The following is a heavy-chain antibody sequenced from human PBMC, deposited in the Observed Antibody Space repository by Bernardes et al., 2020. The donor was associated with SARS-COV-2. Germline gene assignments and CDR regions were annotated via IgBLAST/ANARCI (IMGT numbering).Heavy chain of an antibody. CDR3: ARDMVGPYDQ. CDR1: GFTVSNTW. V-gene: IGHV3-74*01. J-gene: IGHJ5*02. Sequence: GGSLRVSCAASGFTVSNTWMHWVRQVPGKGLVWVSRIRDYDSRTDYADSVRGRFTMSRDNAKNTVNLQMNNLRVEDTAIYYCARDMVGPYDQWGQGTLVTVSA. CDR2: IRDYDSRT. D-gene: IGHD3-10*01.